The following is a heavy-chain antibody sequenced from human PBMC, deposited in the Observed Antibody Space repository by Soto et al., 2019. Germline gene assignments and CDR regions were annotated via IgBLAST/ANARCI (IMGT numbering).Heavy chain of an antibody. V-gene: IGHV3-30-3*01. J-gene: IGHJ4*02. CDR1: GFTFSSYA. Sequence: GGALRLSCAASGFTFSSYAMHWFRQAPGKGLEWVAVISYDGSNKYYADSVKGRFTISRDNSKNTLYLQMNSLRAEDTAVYYCAREDDSGHPRDYWGQGTLVTVSS. D-gene: IGHD3-22*01. CDR2: ISYDGSNK. CDR3: AREDDSGHPRDY.